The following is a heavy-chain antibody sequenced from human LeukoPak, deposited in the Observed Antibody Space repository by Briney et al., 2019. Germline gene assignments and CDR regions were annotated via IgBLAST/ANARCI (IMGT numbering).Heavy chain of an antibody. CDR3: ASHPAVAVKYCFDY. V-gene: IGHV3-23*01. D-gene: IGHD6-19*01. Sequence: GGSLRLSCAASGFTFSSYAMSWVRQAPGKGLEWVSAISGSGGSTYYADSVKGRFTISRDNSKNTLYLQMNSLRAEDTAVYYCASHPAVAVKYCFDYWGQGTLVTVSS. J-gene: IGHJ4*02. CDR1: GFTFSSYA. CDR2: ISGSGGST.